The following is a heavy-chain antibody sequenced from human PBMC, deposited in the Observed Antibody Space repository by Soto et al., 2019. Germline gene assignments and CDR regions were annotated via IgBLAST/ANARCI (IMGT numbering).Heavy chain of an antibody. J-gene: IGHJ6*02. CDR2: IYYSGST. V-gene: IGHV4-59*01. D-gene: IGHD2-2*01. Sequence: LSLTCTVSGGSISSYYWSWIRQPPGKGLEWIGYIYYSGSTNYNPSLKSRVTISVDTSKNQFSLKLSSVTAADTAVYYCARSGIPRGIYCSSTSCPIYGMDVWGQGTTV. CDR1: GGSISSYY. CDR3: ARSGIPRGIYCSSTSCPIYGMDV.